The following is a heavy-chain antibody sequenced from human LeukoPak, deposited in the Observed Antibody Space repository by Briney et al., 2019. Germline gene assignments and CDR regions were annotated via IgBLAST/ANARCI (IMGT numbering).Heavy chain of an antibody. CDR3: ARQNDFRLDY. V-gene: IGHV5-51*01. D-gene: IGHD3-3*01. CDR1: GYTFSSYW. CDR2: IYPGDSDT. Sequence: GESLRISCKGSGYTFSSYWIGWVRQLPGKGLEWMGIIYPGDSDTRYSPSLQGQVTISVDTSIGTAYLQWSSLKASDTAIYYCARQNDFRLDYWGQGTLVTVSS. J-gene: IGHJ4*02.